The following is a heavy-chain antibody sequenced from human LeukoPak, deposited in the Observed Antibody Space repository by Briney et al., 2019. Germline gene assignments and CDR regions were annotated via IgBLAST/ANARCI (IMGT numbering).Heavy chain of an antibody. D-gene: IGHD6-13*01. CDR1: GGSFSGCY. CDR3: ARGRLSIAAAGDAFDI. V-gene: IGHV4-34*01. J-gene: IGHJ3*02. CDR2: INHSGST. Sequence: PSETLSLTCAVYGGSFSGCYGSGIRRPRGKGLECIGEINHSGSTNYNPSLKSRVTISVDTPKNQFSLKLSSVTAADTAVYYCARGRLSIAAAGDAFDIWGQGTMVTVSS.